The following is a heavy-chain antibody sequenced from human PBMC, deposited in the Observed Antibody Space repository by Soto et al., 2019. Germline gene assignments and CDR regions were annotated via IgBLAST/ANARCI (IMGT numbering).Heavy chain of an antibody. D-gene: IGHD3-3*01. V-gene: IGHV4-4*07. CDR3: ARDVRRLECDAFDI. Sequence: SEALPITDTGSGGNIRTDYWSWIRQPAGKGQEWIGRIYTSGSTNYNPSLKSRVTMSVDTSKNQFSLKLSSVTAADTAVYYCARDVRRLECDAFDIAGQGTTGT. CDR2: IYTSGST. J-gene: IGHJ3*02. CDR1: GGNIRTDY.